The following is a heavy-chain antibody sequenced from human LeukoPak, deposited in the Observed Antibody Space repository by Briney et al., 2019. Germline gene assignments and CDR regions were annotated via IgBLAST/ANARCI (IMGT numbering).Heavy chain of an antibody. CDR1: GFTFSSYS. V-gene: IGHV3-21*01. J-gene: IGHJ4*02. Sequence: KTGGSLRLSCAASGFTFSSYSMNWVRQAPGKGLEWVSSISSSNSYIYYADSVKGRFTISRDNAKNSLYLQMNSLRAEDTAVYYCASEGYGDAYFDYWGQGTLVTVSS. CDR2: ISSSNSYI. CDR3: ASEGYGDAYFDY. D-gene: IGHD4-17*01.